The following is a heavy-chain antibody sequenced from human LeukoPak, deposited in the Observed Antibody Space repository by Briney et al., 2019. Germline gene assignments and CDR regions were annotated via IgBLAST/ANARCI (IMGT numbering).Heavy chain of an antibody. CDR3: ARIAVAPPYYYYYGMDV. V-gene: IGHV3-48*04. CDR1: GFTFNTFS. D-gene: IGHD6-19*01. CDR2: ISSTSSTI. Sequence: GGSLRLSCSASGFTFNTFSVNWVRQAPGKGLEWLSYISSTSSTIFYADSVKGRFTISRDNAKNSLFLQMNRLRVEDTAMYYCARIAVAPPYYYYYGMDVWGQGTTVTVSS. J-gene: IGHJ6*02.